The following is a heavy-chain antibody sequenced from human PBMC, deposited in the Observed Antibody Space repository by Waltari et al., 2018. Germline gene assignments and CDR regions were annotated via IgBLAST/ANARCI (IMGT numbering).Heavy chain of an antibody. V-gene: IGHV4-38-2*01. CDR2: IHHTGTT. CDR3: ARGGYHPANFDF. D-gene: IGHD2-15*01. Sequence: QMHLQESGPGLVKPSETLSLTCALSGYPISNNYYWAWIRQSPEKGLEWMGAIHHTGTTYYNPSLNSRITMSVDTPNNQFSLKLNSVTAADTAVYYCARGGYHPANFDFWGQGILVTVSS. J-gene: IGHJ4*02. CDR1: GYPISNNYY.